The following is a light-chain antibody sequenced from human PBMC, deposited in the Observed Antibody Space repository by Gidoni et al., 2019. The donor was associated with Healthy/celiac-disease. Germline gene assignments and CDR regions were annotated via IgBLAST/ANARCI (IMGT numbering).Light chain of an antibody. CDR3: QQYGSSYS. CDR1: QSVSSSY. V-gene: IGKV3-20*01. CDR2: GAS. Sequence: EIVLTQSPGTLSLSPGERATLACRASQSVSSSYLAWYQQKPGQAPRLLIYGASSRATGIPDRFSGSGSGTDFTLTINRLEPEDCAVYYCQQYGSSYSFGQGTKLEIK. J-gene: IGKJ2*03.